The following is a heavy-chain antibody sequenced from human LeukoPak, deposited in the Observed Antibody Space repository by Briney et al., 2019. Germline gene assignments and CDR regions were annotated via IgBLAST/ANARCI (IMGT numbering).Heavy chain of an antibody. CDR1: GYSFTSYW. Sequence: GESLKISCKGSGYSFTSYWIGWVRQMPGKGLEWMGIIYPGVSDTRYSPSFQGQVTISADKSISTAYLQWSSLKASDTAMYYCARQTMTTVTTLDYWGQGTLVTVSS. D-gene: IGHD4-17*01. V-gene: IGHV5-51*01. CDR2: IYPGVSDT. J-gene: IGHJ4*02. CDR3: ARQTMTTVTTLDY.